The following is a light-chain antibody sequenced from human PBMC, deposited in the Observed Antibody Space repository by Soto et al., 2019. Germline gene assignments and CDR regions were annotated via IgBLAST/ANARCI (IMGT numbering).Light chain of an antibody. J-gene: IGKJ4*01. Sequence: DIQVTQSPSTLSASVGDRVTITCRASQSIIRWLAWYQQKPGQAPRLLIYDASSLESGVPSRFSGSGSGTEFTLTISSLQPDDFATYYCQQYNTYSVTFGGGTKVEIK. CDR1: QSIIRW. CDR3: QQYNTYSVT. V-gene: IGKV1-5*01. CDR2: DAS.